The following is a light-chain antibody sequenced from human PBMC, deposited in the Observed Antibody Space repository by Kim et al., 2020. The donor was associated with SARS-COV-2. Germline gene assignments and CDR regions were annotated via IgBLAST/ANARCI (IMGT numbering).Light chain of an antibody. CDR1: KLGEKY. Sequence: SYELTQPPSVSVSPGQTASITCSGYKLGEKYACWYQQKPGQSPVLVIYQDTKRPSGIPERFSGSNSGNTATLTISGTQAMDEADYYCQTWDSITVVFGGGTQLTVL. CDR2: QDT. J-gene: IGLJ2*01. V-gene: IGLV3-1*01. CDR3: QTWDSITVV.